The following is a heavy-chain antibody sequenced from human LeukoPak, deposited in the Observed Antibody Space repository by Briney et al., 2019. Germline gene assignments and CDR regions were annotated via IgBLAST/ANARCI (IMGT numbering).Heavy chain of an antibody. CDR3: ARYGSGSYYRSFDP. J-gene: IGHJ5*02. D-gene: IGHD3-10*01. CDR2: LYYSGST. CDR1: GVSISSSSHL. V-gene: IGHV4-39*02. Sequence: SDTVPLTRTVSGVSISSSSHLWRWIRQPPGRGLEWMGSLYYSGSTYYNPSLKSRVTISVDTSKHHFSLKLSSVTAADPAVYYCARYGSGSYYRSFDPWGQETVVTVSS.